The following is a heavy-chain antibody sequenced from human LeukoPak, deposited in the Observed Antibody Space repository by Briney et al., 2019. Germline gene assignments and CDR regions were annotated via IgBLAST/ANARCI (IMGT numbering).Heavy chain of an antibody. J-gene: IGHJ6*03. D-gene: IGHD3-10*01. Sequence: GGSLRLSCVASGFSFRTDWMHWVRQVPGKGLVWVARINSDGGRTTYADSVKGRFTISRDNAKNTLFLQMNSLRAEDTALYYCARDEEGDYYHYYMDVWGKGTTVTVSS. V-gene: IGHV3-74*03. CDR3: ARDEEGDYYHYYMDV. CDR1: GFSFRTDW. CDR2: INSDGGRT.